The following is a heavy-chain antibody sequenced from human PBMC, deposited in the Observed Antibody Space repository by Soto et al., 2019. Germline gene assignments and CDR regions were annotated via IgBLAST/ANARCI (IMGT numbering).Heavy chain of an antibody. CDR1: GFTFSDYS. V-gene: IGHV3-23*01. CDR2: IGGDGGAT. D-gene: IGHD3-16*01. Sequence: EVLLLESGGGLVQPGGSLRLSCAASGFTFSDYSMHWVRQAPGKGLEWVSVIGGDGGATYYADSVKGRLTVSRDNSKNTLYLQMDSLRDADTAVYYCAKDSVSYRRNYGPFDIWGQGTMVTVSS. CDR3: AKDSVSYRRNYGPFDI. J-gene: IGHJ3*02.